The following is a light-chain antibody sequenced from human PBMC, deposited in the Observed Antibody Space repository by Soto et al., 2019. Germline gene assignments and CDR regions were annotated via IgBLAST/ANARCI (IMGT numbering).Light chain of an antibody. CDR1: QGISSY. J-gene: IGKJ2*01. CDR2: AAS. Sequence: AIRMTQSPSSLSASTGDRVTITCRASQGISSYLAWYQQKPGKAPKLLIYAASTLQSGVPSRFSGNGSGTDFSLTISCLQSEDFATYYCQQYYSYPPTFGQWTKLEIK. V-gene: IGKV1-8*01. CDR3: QQYYSYPPT.